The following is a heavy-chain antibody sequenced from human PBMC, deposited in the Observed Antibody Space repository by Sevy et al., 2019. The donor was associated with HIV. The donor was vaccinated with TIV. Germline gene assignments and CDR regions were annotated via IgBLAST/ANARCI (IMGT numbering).Heavy chain of an antibody. J-gene: IGHJ4*02. CDR2: IRPDGSDK. CDR1: GFTFSPYW. D-gene: IGHD1-26*01. Sequence: GGSLRLSCAASGFTFSPYWMTWVRQAPGKGLEWVANIRPDGSDKYYVDSVKGRFTISRDSAKNSLYLQMNSLRADDTAMYYCARGVGLDCWGQGALVTVSS. CDR3: ARGVGLDC. V-gene: IGHV3-7*01.